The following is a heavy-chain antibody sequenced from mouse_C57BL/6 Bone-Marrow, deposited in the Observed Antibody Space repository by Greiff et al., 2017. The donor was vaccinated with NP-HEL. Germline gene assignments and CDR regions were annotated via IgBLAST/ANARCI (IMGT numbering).Heavy chain of an antibody. J-gene: IGHJ2*01. Sequence: EVQLVESGGGLVKPGGSLKLSCAASGFTFSSYAMSWVRQTPEKRLEWVATISDGGSYTYYPDNVKGRFTISRDNAKNNLYLQMSHLKSEDTAMYYCARDPVDSSGYKGFDYWGQGTTLTVSS. V-gene: IGHV5-4*01. CDR2: ISDGGSYT. D-gene: IGHD3-2*02. CDR1: GFTFSSYA. CDR3: ARDPVDSSGYKGFDY.